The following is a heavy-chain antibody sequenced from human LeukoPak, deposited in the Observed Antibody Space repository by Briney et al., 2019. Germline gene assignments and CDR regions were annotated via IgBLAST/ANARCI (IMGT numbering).Heavy chain of an antibody. CDR3: ARLAAAVDAFDI. CDR2: INHSGST. D-gene: IGHD6-13*01. Sequence: PSETLSLTCGVSSGTISSGHWWTWVRQPPGKGLEWIGEINHSGSTNYNPSLKSRVTISVDTSKNQFSLKLSSVTAADTAVYYCARLAAAVDAFDIWGQGTMVTVSS. CDR1: SGTISSGHW. J-gene: IGHJ3*02. V-gene: IGHV4/OR15-8*01.